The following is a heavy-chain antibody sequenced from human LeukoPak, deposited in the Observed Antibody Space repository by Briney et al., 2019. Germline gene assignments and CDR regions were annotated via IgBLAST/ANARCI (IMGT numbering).Heavy chain of an antibody. V-gene: IGHV3-7*01. Sequence: WGSLRLSCAVSGFTFSNYWMSWVRQAPGKGLEWVAHIKQDESEKHYVDSVKGRFTISRDNAKNSLYLQMNSLRAEDTAIYYCARDKIVGASKFDYWGQGTLVTVSS. J-gene: IGHJ4*02. CDR3: ARDKIVGASKFDY. CDR1: GFTFSNYW. CDR2: IKQDESEK. D-gene: IGHD1-26*01.